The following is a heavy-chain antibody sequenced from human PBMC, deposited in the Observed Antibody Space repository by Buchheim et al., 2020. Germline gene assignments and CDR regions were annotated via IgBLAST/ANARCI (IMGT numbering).Heavy chain of an antibody. CDR1: GFTFSSYG. Sequence: QVQLVESGGGVVQPGRSLRLSCAASGFTFSSYGMHWVRQAPGKGLEWVAVIWYDGSNKYYADSVKGRFTISRDNSKNTLYLQMNSLRAEDTAVYYCARDLDSSSRNPARYYYYGMDVWGQGTT. J-gene: IGHJ6*02. CDR3: ARDLDSSSRNPARYYYYGMDV. CDR2: IWYDGSNK. V-gene: IGHV3-33*01. D-gene: IGHD6-13*01.